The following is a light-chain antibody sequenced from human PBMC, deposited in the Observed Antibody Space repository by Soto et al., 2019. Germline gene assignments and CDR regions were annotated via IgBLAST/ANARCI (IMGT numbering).Light chain of an antibody. CDR1: QTVNSD. J-gene: IGKJ1*01. CDR3: QQYNNWPT. CDR2: GAS. V-gene: IGKV3-15*01. Sequence: EVVLTQSPGTLSLSPGERATLSCRASQTVNSDYLTWYQQKPGQAPRLLIYGASTGATGIPARFSGSGSGTEFTLTISSLQSEDFAVYYCQQYNNWPTFGQGTKVDI.